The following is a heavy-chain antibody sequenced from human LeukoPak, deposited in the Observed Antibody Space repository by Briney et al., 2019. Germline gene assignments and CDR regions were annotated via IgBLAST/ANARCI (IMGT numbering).Heavy chain of an antibody. D-gene: IGHD3-22*01. CDR1: SDTFSSYT. CDR3: ADSSWDYYDSSGTHSWFDP. CDR2: IIPILGIA. J-gene: IGHJ5*02. V-gene: IGHV1-69*02. Sequence: SAVKLFNKPCSDTFSSYTSIGLGQAPGNGLKWMGRIIPILGIANYAQKFQGRVTITADKSTSTAYMELSSLRSEDTAVYYCADSSWDYYDSSGTHSWFDPWGQGILVIVS.